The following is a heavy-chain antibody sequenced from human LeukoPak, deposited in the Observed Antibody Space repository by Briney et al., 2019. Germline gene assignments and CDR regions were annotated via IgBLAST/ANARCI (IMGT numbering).Heavy chain of an antibody. D-gene: IGHD3-3*01. J-gene: IGHJ6*03. Sequence: GGSLRLSCSASGFTFSSYWMSWVRQAPGTLLNWVAHIKQDGSEKYYVDSVKGRFTISRDNAKHSLYLQMNSLRAEDTAVYYCARLTYDFWSGYYYYYYYMDVWGKGTTVTVSS. V-gene: IGHV3-7*01. CDR3: ARLTYDFWSGYYYYYYYMDV. CDR1: GFTFSSYW. CDR2: IKQDGSEK.